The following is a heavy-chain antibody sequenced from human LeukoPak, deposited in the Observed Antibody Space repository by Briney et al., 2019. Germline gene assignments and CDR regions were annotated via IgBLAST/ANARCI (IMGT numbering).Heavy chain of an antibody. V-gene: IGHV3-30-3*01. CDR3: ARDNTDTAMVFDY. CDR1: GFTFTNYA. Sequence: QTGGSLRLSCAASGFTFTNYAMHWVRQAPSKGLEWLAVISKDGSNTYYPDSVKGRFTISRDNSKNTLYLQMNSLRAEDTAVYYCARDNTDTAMVFDYWGQGTLVTVSS. CDR2: ISKDGSNT. J-gene: IGHJ4*02. D-gene: IGHD5-18*01.